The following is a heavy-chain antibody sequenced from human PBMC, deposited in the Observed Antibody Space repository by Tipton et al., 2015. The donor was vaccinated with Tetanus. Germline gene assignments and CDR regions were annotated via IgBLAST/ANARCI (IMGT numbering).Heavy chain of an antibody. Sequence: TLSPTCAVYGGSFSGYFWSWIRQPPGKGLEWIGEINHSGSTNYNPSLKSRVTMSVDTSKNQFSLKLSSVTAADTAVYYCASGWRYYYDTTGSSDYWGQGTLVTVSS. V-gene: IGHV4-34*01. CDR1: GGSFSGYF. CDR3: ASGWRYYYDTTGSSDY. J-gene: IGHJ4*02. CDR2: INHSGST. D-gene: IGHD3-22*01.